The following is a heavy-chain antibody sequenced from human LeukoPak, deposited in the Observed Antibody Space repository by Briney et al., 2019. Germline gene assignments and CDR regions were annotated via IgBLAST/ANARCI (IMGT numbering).Heavy chain of an antibody. CDR1: GYSIRSGYY. V-gene: IGHV4-38-2*02. Sequence: SSETLSLTCTVSGYSIRSGYYWAWIRQPPGKGLEWIGSSYHSGGTDYNPSLKSRITISVDTSKNQFSLKLSSVTAADTAVYYCARERSGMVRGVIISWGQGTLVTISS. CDR3: ARERSGMVRGVIIS. J-gene: IGHJ4*02. D-gene: IGHD3-10*01. CDR2: SYHSGGT.